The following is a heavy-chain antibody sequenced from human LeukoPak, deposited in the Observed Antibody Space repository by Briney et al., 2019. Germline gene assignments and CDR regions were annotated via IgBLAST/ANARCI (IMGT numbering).Heavy chain of an antibody. Sequence: ASVKVSCKASGYTFTSYGISWVRQAPGQGLEWMGWISAYNGNTNYAQKLQGRVTMTTDTSTSTAYMELRGLRSDDTAVYYCARAKQGSNYLVRDYWGQGTLVTVSS. V-gene: IGHV1-18*01. CDR2: ISAYNGNT. CDR3: ARAKQGSNYLVRDY. J-gene: IGHJ4*02. CDR1: GYTFTSYG. D-gene: IGHD4-11*01.